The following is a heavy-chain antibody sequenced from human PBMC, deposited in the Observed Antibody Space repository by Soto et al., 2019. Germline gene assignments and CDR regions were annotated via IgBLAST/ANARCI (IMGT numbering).Heavy chain of an antibody. V-gene: IGHV4-34*01. CDR1: GGSFSGYY. J-gene: IGHJ4*02. CDR2: INHSGST. CDR3: ARGVGLRGYFDY. D-gene: IGHD4-17*01. Sequence: SETLSLTCAVDGGSFSGYYWSWIRQPPGKGLEWIGEINHSGSTNYNPSLKSRVTISVDTSKNQFSLKLSSVTAADTAVYYCARGVGLRGYFDYWGQGTLVTVSS.